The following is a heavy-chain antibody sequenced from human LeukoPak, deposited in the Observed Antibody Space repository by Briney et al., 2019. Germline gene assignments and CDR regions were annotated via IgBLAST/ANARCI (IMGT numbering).Heavy chain of an antibody. Sequence: ASVKVSCKASGYAFTGYYMHWVRQAPGQELEWMGWINPNSGGTNYAQKFQGRVTMTRDTSISTAYMELSRLRSDDTAVYYCARDWNYVSLPDYWGQGTLVTVSS. CDR1: GYAFTGYY. D-gene: IGHD1-7*01. J-gene: IGHJ4*02. V-gene: IGHV1-2*02. CDR3: ARDWNYVSLPDY. CDR2: INPNSGGT.